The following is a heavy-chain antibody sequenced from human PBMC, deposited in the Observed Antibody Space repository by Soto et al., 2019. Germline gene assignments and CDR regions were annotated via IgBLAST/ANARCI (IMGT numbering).Heavy chain of an antibody. Sequence: QVQLVESGGGVVQPGRSLRLSCAASGFTFSSYGMHWVRQAPGQGPEWVAVIWDDGSNKYYADSVKGRFTISRDNSKNTLYLQMNSLRAEDTAVYYCARDYDSSGYPRSYFDYWGQGTLVTVSS. V-gene: IGHV3-33*01. CDR2: IWDDGSNK. J-gene: IGHJ4*02. CDR1: GFTFSSYG. CDR3: ARDYDSSGYPRSYFDY. D-gene: IGHD3-22*01.